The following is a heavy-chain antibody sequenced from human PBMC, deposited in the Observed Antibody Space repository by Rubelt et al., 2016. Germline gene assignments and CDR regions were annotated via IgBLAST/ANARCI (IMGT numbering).Heavy chain of an antibody. Sequence: VQLVEAGGGLVQPGGSLRLSCSASGFTFSTYAMHWVRQAPGKGLEFVSTISSNADSTSYATSVKGRSTISRDNSKNTLYLQMNSLRVEDTAVYYCAKDFTQNWFDPWGQGTLVTVSS. CDR1: GFTFSTYA. CDR3: AKDFTQNWFDP. D-gene: IGHD2-15*01. V-gene: IGHV3-64*04. J-gene: IGHJ5*02. CDR2: ISSNADST.